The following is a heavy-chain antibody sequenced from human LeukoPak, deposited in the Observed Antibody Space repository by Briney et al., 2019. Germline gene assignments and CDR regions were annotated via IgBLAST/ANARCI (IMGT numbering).Heavy chain of an antibody. CDR1: GFTFSSSA. CDR2: ISNNGGYT. V-gene: IGHV3-23*01. J-gene: IGHJ4*02. Sequence: PGGSLRLSCAASGFTFSSSAMSWVRQAPGKGLEWVSAISNNGGYTYHADSVQGRFTISRDNSKSTLCLQMNSLRAEDTAVYYCAKQLGYRSDGSCYFPYWGQGTLVTVSS. CDR3: AKQLGYRSDGSCYFPY. D-gene: IGHD2-15*01.